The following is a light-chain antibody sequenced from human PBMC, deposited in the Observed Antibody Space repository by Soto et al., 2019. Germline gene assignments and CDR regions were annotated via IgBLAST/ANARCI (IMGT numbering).Light chain of an antibody. Sequence: DIQMTQSPSSLSASVGDRVTITCQASQDINSYLNWFQQKPGKAPKLLIFDASNLQTGVPSRFSGSRSGTDFTFTISGLQPEDFATYFCQQYDNLLAPTFGGGTRVDI. CDR3: QQYDNLLAPT. CDR1: QDINSY. J-gene: IGKJ4*01. CDR2: DAS. V-gene: IGKV1-33*01.